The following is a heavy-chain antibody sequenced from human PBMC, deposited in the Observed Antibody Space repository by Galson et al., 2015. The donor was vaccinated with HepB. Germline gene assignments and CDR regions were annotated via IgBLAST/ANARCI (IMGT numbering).Heavy chain of an antibody. V-gene: IGHV4-34*01. CDR3: ARGSSPGVWRS. D-gene: IGHD3-10*01. CDR2: INHSGST. Sequence: LSLTCAVYGGSFSGYYWSWIRQPPGKGLEWIGEINHSGSTNYNPSLKSRVTISVDTSKNQFSLKLSSVTAADTAVYYCARGSSPGVWRSWGQGTLVTVSS. J-gene: IGHJ4*02. CDR1: GGSFSGYY.